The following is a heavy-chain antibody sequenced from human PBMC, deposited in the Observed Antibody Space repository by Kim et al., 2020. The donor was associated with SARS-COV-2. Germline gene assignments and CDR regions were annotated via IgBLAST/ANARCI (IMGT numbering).Heavy chain of an antibody. CDR3: ARDRGSSSWYRTYYFDY. CDR1: GYTFTGYY. J-gene: IGHJ4*02. V-gene: IGHV1-2*02. Sequence: ASVKVSCKASGYTFTGYYMHWVRQAPGQGLEWMGWINPNSGGTNYAQKFQGRVTMTRDTSISTAYMELSRLRSDDTAVYYCARDRGSSSWYRTYYFDYWGQGTLVTVSS. CDR2: INPNSGGT. D-gene: IGHD6-13*01.